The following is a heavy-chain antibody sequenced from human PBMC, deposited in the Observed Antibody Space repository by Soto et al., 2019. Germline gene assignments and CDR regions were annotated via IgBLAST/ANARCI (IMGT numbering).Heavy chain of an antibody. CDR1: GGSFSGYY. V-gene: IGHV4-34*01. J-gene: IGHJ6*03. Sequence: SETLSLTCAVYGGSFSGYYWSWIRQPPGKGLEWIGEINHSGSTNYNPSLKSRVTISVDTSKNQFSLKLSSVTAADTAVYYCARSSNFWSGYSPYYYYMDAWGKGTTVTVSS. D-gene: IGHD3-3*01. CDR2: INHSGST. CDR3: ARSSNFWSGYSPYYYYMDA.